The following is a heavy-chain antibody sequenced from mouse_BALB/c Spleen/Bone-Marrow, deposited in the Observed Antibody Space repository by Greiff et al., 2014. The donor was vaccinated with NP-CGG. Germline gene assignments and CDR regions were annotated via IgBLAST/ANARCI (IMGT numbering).Heavy chain of an antibody. V-gene: IGHV1S135*01. CDR2: IDPYNGGT. CDR1: GYAFTSYN. D-gene: IGHD4-1*01. Sequence: EVQLQQSGPELVKPGASVKVSCKASGYAFTSYNMYWVKQSHGKSLGWIGYIDPYNGGTSYNQKFKGKPTLTVDKSSSTAYMHLNSLPSEDSAVYYCARSILGAMDYWGQGTSVTVSS. CDR3: ARSILGAMDY. J-gene: IGHJ4*01.